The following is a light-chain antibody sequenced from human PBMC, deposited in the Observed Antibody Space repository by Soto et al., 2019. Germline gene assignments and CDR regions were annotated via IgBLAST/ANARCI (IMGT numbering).Light chain of an antibody. CDR1: QSVSSK. Sequence: EIVMSQSPATLSVSPGEGATLSCRASQSVSSKLACYQQKPGQAPRLLIYGASTRATGIPARFSGSGSGTEFTLIISSLHFEDFAVYYSQKYNIWLCTSGQRTKV. J-gene: IGKJ1*01. CDR2: GAS. CDR3: QKYNIWLCT. V-gene: IGKV3-15*01.